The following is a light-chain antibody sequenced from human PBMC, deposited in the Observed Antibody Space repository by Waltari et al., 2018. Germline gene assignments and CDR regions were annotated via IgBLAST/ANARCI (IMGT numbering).Light chain of an antibody. J-gene: IGLJ2*01. CDR2: EVS. CDR3: CSYAGSGTFV. Sequence: QSALTQPASVSGSPGPSITLSCPGTSRDVGSYNLVSWYQQHPGKAPKLMIYEVSKRPSGVSNRFSGSKSGNTASLTISGLQAEDEADYYCCSYAGSGTFVFGGGTKLTVL. CDR1: SRDVGSYNL. V-gene: IGLV2-23*02.